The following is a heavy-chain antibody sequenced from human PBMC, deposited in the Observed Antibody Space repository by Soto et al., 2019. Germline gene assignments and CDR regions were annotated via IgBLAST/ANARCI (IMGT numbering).Heavy chain of an antibody. CDR1: GFTFSNAW. CDR3: TTDDPINNY. CDR2: IKSKTDGGTT. J-gene: IGHJ4*02. V-gene: IGHV3-15*01. Sequence: GGPLILSCSASGFTFSNAWMSWVRQAPGKGLEWVGRIKSKTDGGTTDFAAPVKGRFTISRDDSRNTLFLQMNSLKTEDTAVYYCTTDDPINNYWGQGNLVTVSS.